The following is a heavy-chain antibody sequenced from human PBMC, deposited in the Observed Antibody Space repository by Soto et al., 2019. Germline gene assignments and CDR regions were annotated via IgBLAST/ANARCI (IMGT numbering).Heavy chain of an antibody. CDR3: ARYFGDNPFDY. CDR2: INPNSGGT. Sequence: ASVKVSCKASGYTFTGYYMPWVRQAPGQGLEWMGWINPNSGGTNYAQKFQGRVTMTRDTSISTAYMELSRLRSDETAVYYCARYFGDNPFDYWGQGTLVTVTS. V-gene: IGHV1-2*02. CDR1: GYTFTGYY. J-gene: IGHJ4*02. D-gene: IGHD4-17*01.